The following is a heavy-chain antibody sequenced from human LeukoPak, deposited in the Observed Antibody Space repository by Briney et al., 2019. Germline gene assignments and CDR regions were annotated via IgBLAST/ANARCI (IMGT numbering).Heavy chain of an antibody. V-gene: IGHV1-69*05. D-gene: IGHD5-24*01. CDR2: IIPIFGTA. CDR3: ARGGVDGYNYYYYYYMDV. Sequence: SVKVSCKASGGTFSSYAISWVRQAPGQGLEWMGGIIPIFGTANYAQKFQGRVTITTDESTSTPYMELSSLRSEDTAVYYCARGGVDGYNYYYYYYMDVWGKGTTVTVSS. CDR1: GGTFSSYA. J-gene: IGHJ6*03.